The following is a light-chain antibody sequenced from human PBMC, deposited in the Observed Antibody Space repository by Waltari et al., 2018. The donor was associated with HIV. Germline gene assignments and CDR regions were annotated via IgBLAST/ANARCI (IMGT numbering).Light chain of an antibody. CDR1: QSLLYSANNQNY. CDR3: QQYSDVPYT. CDR2: WAY. V-gene: IGKV4-1*01. Sequence: DVVVTQSPDSLAVSLGERATLHFKSNQSLLYSANNQNYLAWDQQKAGQRPKLLIYWAYIRESGVPDRFSGSGSETDFTLTISSLQAEDVAVYYCQQYSDVPYTFGQGTKLEIK. J-gene: IGKJ2*01.